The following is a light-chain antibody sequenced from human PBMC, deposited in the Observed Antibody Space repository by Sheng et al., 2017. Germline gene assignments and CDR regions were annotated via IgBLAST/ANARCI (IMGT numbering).Light chain of an antibody. V-gene: IGKV3-15*01. CDR1: QSVSSN. J-gene: IGKJ4*01. Sequence: EKVMTQSPVTLSVSPGERATLSCRASQSVSSNLAWYQQKPGQPPRLLIYGASTRATDVPARFSGSGSGTEFTLTINSLQSEDFAVYYCQQYNNWPRLTFGGGTKVEI. CDR2: GAS. CDR3: QQYNNWPRLT.